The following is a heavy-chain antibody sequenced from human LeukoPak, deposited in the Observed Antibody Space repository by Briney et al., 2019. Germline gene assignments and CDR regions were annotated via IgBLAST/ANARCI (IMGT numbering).Heavy chain of an antibody. D-gene: IGHD4-17*01. CDR3: ARADYGDYGVDY. V-gene: IGHV3-21*01. CDR2: ITCYGHT. Sequence: PGGSLRLSCAASGFAFSSSNVNWFRQAPGKGLEWVSSITCYGHTYYPDSLQGRFSISRDNAKNSLYLQMISLRAEDTAIYYCARADYGDYGVDYWGQGTLVTVSS. CDR1: GFAFSSSN. J-gene: IGHJ4*02.